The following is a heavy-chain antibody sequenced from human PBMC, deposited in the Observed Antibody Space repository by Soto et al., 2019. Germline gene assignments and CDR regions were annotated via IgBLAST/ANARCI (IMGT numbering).Heavy chain of an antibody. CDR1: GYTFTSYD. D-gene: IGHD6-6*01. Sequence: GASVKVSCKASGYTFTSYDINWVRQATGQGLEWMGWMNPNSGNTGYAQKFQGRVTMTRNTSISTAYMELSSLRSEDTAVYYCARETGYSSSSVYYYYGMDVWGQGTTVTVSS. CDR2: MNPNSGNT. J-gene: IGHJ6*02. CDR3: ARETGYSSSSVYYYYGMDV. V-gene: IGHV1-8*01.